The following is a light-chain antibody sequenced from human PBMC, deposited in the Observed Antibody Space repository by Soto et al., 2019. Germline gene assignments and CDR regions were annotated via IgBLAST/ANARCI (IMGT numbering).Light chain of an antibody. CDR2: AAS. CDR1: QGISSY. J-gene: IGKJ1*01. CDR3: QQYYSYPQT. V-gene: IGKV1-8*01. Sequence: AIRMTQSPSSLSASTGDRVTITCRASQGISSYLAWYQQKPWKAPKLLIYAASTLQSGVPSRLSGSGSGTDFTLTISCLQSEDFATYYCQQYYSYPQTFGQGTKVDIK.